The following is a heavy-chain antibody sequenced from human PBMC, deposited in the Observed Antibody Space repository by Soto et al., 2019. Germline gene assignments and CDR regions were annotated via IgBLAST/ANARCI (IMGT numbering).Heavy chain of an antibody. D-gene: IGHD1-1*01. CDR2: FDPEDGET. J-gene: IGHJ5*02. CDR3: ATFLPSPNWNGWFDP. CDR1: GYTLTELS. V-gene: IGHV1-24*01. Sequence: GASVKVSCKVSGYTLTELSMHWVRQAPGKGLEWMGGFDPEDGETIYAQKFQGRVTMTEDTSTDTAYMELSSLRSEDTAVYYCATFLPSPNWNGWFDPWGQGTLVTVSS.